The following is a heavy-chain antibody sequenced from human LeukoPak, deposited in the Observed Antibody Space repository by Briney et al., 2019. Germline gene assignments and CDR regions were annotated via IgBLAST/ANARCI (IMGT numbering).Heavy chain of an antibody. CDR1: GGSHSSGDYY. CDR2: IYYSRST. V-gene: IGHV4-30-4*01. CDR3: ARTPQSPVYQGSFDI. Sequence: PSETLSLTCTVSGGSHSSGDYYLSWIRQPPGKGLEWIVYIYYSRSTYYNPSLKSRVTISVDTSKNQFSLKLSSVTAADTAVYYCARTPQSPVYQGSFDIWGQGTMVTVSS. D-gene: IGHD2-2*01. J-gene: IGHJ3*02.